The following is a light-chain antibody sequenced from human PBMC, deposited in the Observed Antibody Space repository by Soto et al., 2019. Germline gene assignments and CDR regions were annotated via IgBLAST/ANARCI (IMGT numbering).Light chain of an antibody. Sequence: DIQMTQSPSSLSASVGDRVSITCRASQRISTYLNWYQQKPGKAPTLLIYDASTLQSGVPSRFSGSGSGTDFTPTISSLQPEDFATFYCQQSYSTPRTFGQGTKVEI. CDR1: QRISTY. J-gene: IGKJ1*01. V-gene: IGKV1-39*01. CDR3: QQSYSTPRT. CDR2: DAS.